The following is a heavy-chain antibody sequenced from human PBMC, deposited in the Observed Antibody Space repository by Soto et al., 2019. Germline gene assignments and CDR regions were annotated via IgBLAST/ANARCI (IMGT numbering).Heavy chain of an antibody. CDR2: INHSGST. D-gene: IGHD6-13*01. V-gene: IGHV4-34*01. CDR3: ARVLYSSIPLGYFQH. CDR1: GGSFSGYY. J-gene: IGHJ1*01. Sequence: SETLSLTCAVYGGSFSGYYWSWIRQRPGKGLDWIGEINHSGSTNYNPSLKSRVTISVETSKNQFSLKLSSVTAADTAVYYCARVLYSSIPLGYFQHWGQGTLVTVS.